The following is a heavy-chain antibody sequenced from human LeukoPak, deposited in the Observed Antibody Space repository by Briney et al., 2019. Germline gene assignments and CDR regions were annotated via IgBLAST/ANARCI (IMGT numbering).Heavy chain of an antibody. CDR2: ISGSGGST. V-gene: IGHV3-23*01. J-gene: IGHJ4*02. D-gene: IGHD5-18*01. CDR1: GFTFSSYA. Sequence: GGSLRLSCAASGFTFSSYAMSWVRQAPGKGLEWVSAISGSGGSTYYADSVKGRFTISRDNSMNTLYLQMNSLRAEDTAVYYCAKEPNGYSYGYPYYFDYWGQGTLVTVSS. CDR3: AKEPNGYSYGYPYYFDY.